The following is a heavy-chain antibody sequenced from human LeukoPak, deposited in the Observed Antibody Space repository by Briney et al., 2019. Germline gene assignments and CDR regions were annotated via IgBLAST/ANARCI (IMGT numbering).Heavy chain of an antibody. Sequence: GASVKVSCKASRYTFIGYYIHWARQAPGQGLEWMGIINPSGGATKYAQKFQGRVTLTRDKSTSTVYMVLSSLTSDATAVYYFARTSCAEDCSIRYFDYWGQGTLVTVSS. CDR2: INPSGGAT. CDR1: RYTFIGYY. CDR3: ARTSCAEDCSIRYFDY. J-gene: IGHJ4*02. D-gene: IGHD2-21*02. V-gene: IGHV1-46*01.